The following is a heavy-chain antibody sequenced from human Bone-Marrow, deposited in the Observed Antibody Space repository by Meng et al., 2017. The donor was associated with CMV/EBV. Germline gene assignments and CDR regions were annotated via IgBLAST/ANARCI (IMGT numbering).Heavy chain of an antibody. D-gene: IGHD5-12*01. CDR2: IRDDGNDI. CDR3: ANRYRGYEDVWYFES. V-gene: IGHV3-30*02. CDR1: GFTFSSYA. Sequence: GESLKISCAASGFTFSSYAMHWVRQAPGRGLEWVAFIRDDGNDIHYGDSVRGRFTISRDNSKNTLYLQMNSLRAEDTAVYYCANRYRGYEDVWYFESWGQGTLVTVSS. J-gene: IGHJ4*02.